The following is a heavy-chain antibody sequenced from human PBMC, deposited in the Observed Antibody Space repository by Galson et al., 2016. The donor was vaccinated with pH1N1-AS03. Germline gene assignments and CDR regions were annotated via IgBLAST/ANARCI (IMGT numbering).Heavy chain of an antibody. CDR3: ARGGLSTTVSLFQH. V-gene: IGHV6-1*01. Sequence: GAISGDSVSSDRAAWNWIRQSPSRGLEWLGRTYYRSKWYYDYAVSVESRMTIRPDTSKNQVSLQLNSVTPEDTAVYYCARGGLSTTVSLFQHWGQVTLVTGSS. J-gene: IGHJ1*01. CDR1: GDSVSSDRAA. CDR2: TYYRSKWYY. D-gene: IGHD3-3*02.